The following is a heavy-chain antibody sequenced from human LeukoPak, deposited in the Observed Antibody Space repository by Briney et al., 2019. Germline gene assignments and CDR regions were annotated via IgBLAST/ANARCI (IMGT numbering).Heavy chain of an antibody. Sequence: GGSLRLSCAASGFTFSSYGMHWVRQAPGKGLEWVAVILSDGSKEFYTDSVKGRFTISRDNSKNTLYLQMNSLRAEDTAVYYCAKVVGGATRRPADYWGQGTLVTVSS. CDR2: ILSDGSKE. CDR3: AKVVGGATRRPADY. CDR1: GFTFSSYG. J-gene: IGHJ4*02. V-gene: IGHV3-30*02. D-gene: IGHD5-12*01.